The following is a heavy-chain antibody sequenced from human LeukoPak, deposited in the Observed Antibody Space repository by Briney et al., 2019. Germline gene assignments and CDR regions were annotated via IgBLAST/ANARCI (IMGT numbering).Heavy chain of an antibody. J-gene: IGHJ4*02. CDR3: ASLGRIAGDY. CDR1: GGSINSYY. Sequence: SETLSLTCTVSGGSINSYYWNWIRQPPGKGLELIGYIYYSGSPTYNPSLKSRVTISVDTSKNQFSLQLSSVTAADTAVYYCASLGRIAGDYWGQGTLVTVSS. CDR2: IYYSGSP. V-gene: IGHV4-59*01. D-gene: IGHD2-21*01.